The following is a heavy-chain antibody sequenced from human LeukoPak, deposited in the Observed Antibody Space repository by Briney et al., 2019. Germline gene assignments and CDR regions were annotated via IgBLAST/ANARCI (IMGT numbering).Heavy chain of an antibody. D-gene: IGHD3-9*01. CDR1: GFTFSSYE. J-gene: IGHJ4*02. CDR3: ARGPRGVLRYFDWSQYYFDY. Sequence: GGSLRLSCAASGFTFSSYEMNWVRQAPGKGLEWVSYISSSGSTIYYADSVKGRFTISRDNAKNSLYLQMNSLRAEDTAVYYCARGPRGVLRYFDWSQYYFDYWGQGTLVTVSS. V-gene: IGHV3-48*03. CDR2: ISSSGSTI.